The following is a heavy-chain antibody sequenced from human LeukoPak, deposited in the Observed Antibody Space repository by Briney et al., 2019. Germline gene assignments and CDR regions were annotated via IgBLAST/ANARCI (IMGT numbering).Heavy chain of an antibody. CDR1: GFTFSSYG. V-gene: IGHV3-30*18. Sequence: PGRSLRLSCAASGFTFSSYGMHWVRQAPGKELEWVAVISYDGSNKYYADSVKGRFTISRDNSKNTLYLQMNSLRAEDTAVYYCAKALQLWLHLDAFDIWGQGTTVTVSS. D-gene: IGHD5-18*01. CDR2: ISYDGSNK. CDR3: AKALQLWLHLDAFDI. J-gene: IGHJ3*02.